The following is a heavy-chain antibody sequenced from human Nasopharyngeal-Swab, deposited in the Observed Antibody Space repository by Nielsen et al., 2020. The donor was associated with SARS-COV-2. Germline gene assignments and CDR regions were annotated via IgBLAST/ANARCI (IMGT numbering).Heavy chain of an antibody. D-gene: IGHD6-13*01. CDR3: ARDLGGAAAGTDY. Sequence: GESLKISCAASGFTFSSYGMHWVRQASGKGLEWVAVIWYDGSNKYYADSVKGRFTISRDNSKNTLYLQMNSLRAEDTAVYYCARDLGGAAAGTDYWGQGTLVTVSS. J-gene: IGHJ4*02. CDR2: IWYDGSNK. CDR1: GFTFSSYG. V-gene: IGHV3-33*01.